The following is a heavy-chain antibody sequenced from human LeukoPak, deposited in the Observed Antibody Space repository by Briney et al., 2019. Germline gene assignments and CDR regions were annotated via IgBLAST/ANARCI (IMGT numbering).Heavy chain of an antibody. J-gene: IGHJ4*02. Sequence: SVKISCKVSGYTFTDYYMHWVQQAPGQGLEWMGRIIPILGIANYAQKFQGRVTITADKSTSTAYMELSSLRSEDTAVYYCARATSITRCYFDYWGQGTLVTVSS. D-gene: IGHD3-3*01. V-gene: IGHV1-69*04. CDR1: GYTFTDYY. CDR2: IIPILGIA. CDR3: ARATSITRCYFDY.